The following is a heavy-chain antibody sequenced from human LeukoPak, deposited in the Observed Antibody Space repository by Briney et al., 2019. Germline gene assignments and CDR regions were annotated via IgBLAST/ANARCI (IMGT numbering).Heavy chain of an antibody. CDR1: GYTFTSYD. Sequence: GASVKVSCKASGYTFTSYDINWVRQATGQGLEWMGWMNPNSGNTGYAQKFQGRVTMTRNTSISTAYMELSSLRSGDTAVYYCARGRNEWLRFLGFDYWGQGTLVTVSS. CDR2: MNPNSGNT. J-gene: IGHJ4*02. V-gene: IGHV1-8*01. D-gene: IGHD5-12*01. CDR3: ARGRNEWLRFLGFDY.